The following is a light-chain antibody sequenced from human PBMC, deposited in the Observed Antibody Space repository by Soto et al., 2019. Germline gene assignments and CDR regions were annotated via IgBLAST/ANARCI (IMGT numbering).Light chain of an antibody. CDR2: GIS. CDR1: QRIGRNY. CDR3: QQYGNAPFT. J-gene: IGKJ3*01. V-gene: IGKV3-20*01. Sequence: PGETVTLSCRASQRIGRNYLAWYQQQPGRAPRLLIYGISTRATGIPARFSGSGSGTDFTLTISRLEPEDFAVYYCQQYGNAPFTFGPGTKVDIK.